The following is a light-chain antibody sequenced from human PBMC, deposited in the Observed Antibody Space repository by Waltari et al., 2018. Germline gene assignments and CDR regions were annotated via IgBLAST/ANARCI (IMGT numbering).Light chain of an antibody. V-gene: IGLV3-19*01. CDR2: GKT. Sequence: SELTQDAAVSVALGQTVRITCQGDSLSNTYASWYQQKPGQAPVLVIYGKTNRPSGIPDRFSGSSSGNTASLTITGAQAEDEADYYCNSRDSSSHHVIFGGGTRLTVL. CDR1: SLSNTY. CDR3: NSRDSSSHHVI. J-gene: IGLJ2*01.